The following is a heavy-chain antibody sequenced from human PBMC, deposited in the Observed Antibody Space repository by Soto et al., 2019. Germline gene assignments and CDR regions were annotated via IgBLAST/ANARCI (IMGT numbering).Heavy chain of an antibody. Sequence: QVQLQESGPGLVKTSETLSLSYTVSGGSISSYYWSWFRQSPGKRMEWIGYVHHSWGSSYNPSLQSRVAIALDTSKSQFSLKVTYVTATDTAVYYCARQGFGPLHGLVDVWGQGTTVTVSS. J-gene: IGHJ6*02. V-gene: IGHV4-59*08. CDR3: ARQGFGPLHGLVDV. CDR1: GGSISSYY. D-gene: IGHD3-10*01. CDR2: VHHSWGS.